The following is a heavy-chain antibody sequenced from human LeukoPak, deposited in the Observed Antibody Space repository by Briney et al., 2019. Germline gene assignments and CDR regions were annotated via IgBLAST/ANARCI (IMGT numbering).Heavy chain of an antibody. J-gene: IGHJ4*02. Sequence: SETLSLTCAVYGGSFSGYYWSWIRQPPGKGLEWIGEINHSGSTNYNPSLKSRVTISVDMSKNQFSLKLSSVTAADTAVYYCARGIHCSSTSCYRGYYFDYWGQGTLVTVSS. CDR3: ARGIHCSSTSCYRGYYFDY. CDR1: GGSFSGYY. V-gene: IGHV4-34*01. CDR2: INHSGST. D-gene: IGHD2-2*01.